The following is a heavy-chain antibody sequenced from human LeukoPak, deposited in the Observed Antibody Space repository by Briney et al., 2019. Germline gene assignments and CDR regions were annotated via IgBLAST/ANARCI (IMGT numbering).Heavy chain of an antibody. J-gene: IGHJ4*02. Sequence: ASVKVSCKASGYTFSGYYMNWVRQAPGQGLEWMGWINPNSGGTNYAQKFQGRVTMTRDTSISTVYMELSRLRSDDTAVYYCARDREAVGVSEYRGQGTLVTVSA. V-gene: IGHV1-2*02. CDR2: INPNSGGT. D-gene: IGHD6-13*01. CDR3: ARDREAVGVSEY. CDR1: GYTFSGYY.